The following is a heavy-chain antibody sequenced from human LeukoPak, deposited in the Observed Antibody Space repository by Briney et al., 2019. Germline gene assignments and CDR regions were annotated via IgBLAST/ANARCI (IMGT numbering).Heavy chain of an antibody. D-gene: IGHD3-16*02. CDR1: GGSISSGSYH. CDR2: IYTSGST. V-gene: IGHV4-61*02. Sequence: SETLSLTCTVSGGSISSGSYHWSWIRQPAGKGLEWIGRIYTSGSTKYNPSLKSRVTISVDTSKNQFSLKLSSVTAADTAVYYCARGRMITFGGVIVGSYYYYYYYMDVWGKGTTVTVSS. CDR3: ARGRMITFGGVIVGSYYYYYYYMDV. J-gene: IGHJ6*03.